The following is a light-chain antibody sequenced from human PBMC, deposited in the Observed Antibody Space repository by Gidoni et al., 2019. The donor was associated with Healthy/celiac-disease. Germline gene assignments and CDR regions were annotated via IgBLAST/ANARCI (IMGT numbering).Light chain of an antibody. Sequence: EIVLTQSPGTLSLSPGERATLSCRASQSVSSSYLAWYQQKPGQAPRLLIYGASSRATGLPDRFSGSGSGTDFTLTISRLEPDDFAVYYCQQYGSSPQTFGQXTKVEIK. CDR2: GAS. CDR3: QQYGSSPQT. CDR1: QSVSSSY. V-gene: IGKV3-20*01. J-gene: IGKJ1*01.